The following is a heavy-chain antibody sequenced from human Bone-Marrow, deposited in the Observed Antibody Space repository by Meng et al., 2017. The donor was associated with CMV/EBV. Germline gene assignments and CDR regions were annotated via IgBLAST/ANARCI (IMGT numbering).Heavy chain of an antibody. V-gene: IGHV3-48*03. CDR3: AKRFSFGGVIDH. J-gene: IGHJ4*02. CDR2: ISYSGSTI. CDR1: GFTFSSHE. Sequence: GESLKISCAASGFTFSSHEMNWVRQAPGKGLEWVSYISYSGSTIYYADSVKGRFTISRDNARNSLYLQMNSLRAEDTAVYFCAKRFSFGGVIDHWGQGTLVTVSS. D-gene: IGHD2-8*02.